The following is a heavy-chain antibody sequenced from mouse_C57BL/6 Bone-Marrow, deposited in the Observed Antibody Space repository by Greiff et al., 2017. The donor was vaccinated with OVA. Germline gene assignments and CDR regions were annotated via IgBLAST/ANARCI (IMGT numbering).Heavy chain of an antibody. CDR1: GFTFSSYA. CDR3: ARDRGATMITTPFDY. CDR2: ISDGGSYT. Sequence: DVHLVESGGGLVKPGGSLKLSCAASGFTFSSYAMSWVRQTPEKRLEWVATISDGGSYTYYPDNVKGRFTISRDNAKNNLYLQMSHLKSEDTAMYYCARDRGATMITTPFDYWGQGTTLTVSS. J-gene: IGHJ2*01. D-gene: IGHD2-4*01. V-gene: IGHV5-4*01.